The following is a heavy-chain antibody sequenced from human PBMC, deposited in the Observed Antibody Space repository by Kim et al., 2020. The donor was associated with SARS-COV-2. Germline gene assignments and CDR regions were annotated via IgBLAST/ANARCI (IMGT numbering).Heavy chain of an antibody. D-gene: IGHD2-15*01. J-gene: IGHJ5*01. CDR2: IYSGGST. CDR1: GFTVSSNY. V-gene: IGHV3-66*01. Sequence: GGSLRLSCAASGFTVSSNYMNWVRQAPGTGLEWVSLIYSGGSTSYADSVKGRFTSSRDTSKNTLYLQMNSMRAEDTTAYYWARTTCSGGTCYKGWFDTWG. CDR3: ARTTCSGGTCYKGWFDT.